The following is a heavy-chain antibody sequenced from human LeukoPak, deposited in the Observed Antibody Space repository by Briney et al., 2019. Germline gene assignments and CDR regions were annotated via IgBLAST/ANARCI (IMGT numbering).Heavy chain of an antibody. CDR3: AREMDYYDFWSGYSPFDY. J-gene: IGHJ4*02. CDR1: GFTFSSYG. V-gene: IGHV3-33*01. CDR2: IWYGGSNK. Sequence: PGGSLRLSCAASGFTFSSYGMHWVRQAPGKGLEWVAVIWYGGSNKYYADSVKGRFTISRDNSKNTLYLQMNSLRAEDTAVYYCAREMDYYDFWSGYSPFDYWGQGTLVTVSS. D-gene: IGHD3-3*01.